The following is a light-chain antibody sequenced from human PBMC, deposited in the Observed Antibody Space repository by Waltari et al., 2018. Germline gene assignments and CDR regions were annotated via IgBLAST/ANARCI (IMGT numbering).Light chain of an antibody. CDR3: ASWDDSLNGHWV. Sequence: QSVPTQPPSASGTPGQRVTISCSGSASNIGGNLVNWYQQLPGKAPKLLIYRSDQRPSGVPDRFSASKTGTSASLAISGLQSEDEADYFCASWDDSLNGHWVFGGGTKVTVL. CDR1: ASNIGGNL. CDR2: RSD. V-gene: IGLV1-44*01. J-gene: IGLJ3*02.